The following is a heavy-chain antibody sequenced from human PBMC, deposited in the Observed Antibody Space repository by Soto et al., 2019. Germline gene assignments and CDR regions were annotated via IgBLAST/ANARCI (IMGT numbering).Heavy chain of an antibody. Sequence: QMQLQESGPELVKPSQTLSLICTVSGYSMTSGVYYWSWIRHLPGKGLEWIGYIYYSGGTQFNPSLTSRGSLSVDTSRNQFSLGLSSVTAADTAVYYCATLLGSHQHYYFGIDVWGQGTTVTVSS. CDR1: GYSMTSGVYY. J-gene: IGHJ6*02. CDR2: IYYSGGT. V-gene: IGHV4-31*03. D-gene: IGHD2-2*01. CDR3: ATLLGSHQHYYFGIDV.